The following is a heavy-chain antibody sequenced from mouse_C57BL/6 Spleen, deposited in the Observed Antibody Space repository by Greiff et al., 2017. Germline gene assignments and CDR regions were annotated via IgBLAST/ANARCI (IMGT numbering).Heavy chain of an antibody. Sequence: QVQLQQSGAELARPGASVKLSCKASGYTFTSYGISWVKQRTGQGLEWIGEIYPRSGNTYYNEKFKGKATLTADKSSSTAYMELRRLTSEDSAVYFCARNGYFPMDYWGQGTSGTVSS. CDR2: IYPRSGNT. CDR3: ARNGYFPMDY. V-gene: IGHV1-81*01. CDR1: GYTFTSYG. J-gene: IGHJ4*01.